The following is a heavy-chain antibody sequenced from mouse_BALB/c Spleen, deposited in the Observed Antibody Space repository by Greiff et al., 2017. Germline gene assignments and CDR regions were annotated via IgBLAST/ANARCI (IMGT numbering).Heavy chain of an antibody. D-gene: IGHD1-1*01. V-gene: IGHV1-4*02. CDR3: ARSLYYYGSSVYYAMDY. J-gene: IGHJ4*01. CDR1: GYTFTSYT. CDR2: INPSSGYT. Sequence: QVQLKQSAAELARPGASVKMSCKASGYTFTSYTMHWVKQRPGQGLEWIGYINPSSGYTEYNQKFKDKTTLTADKSSSTAYMQLSSLTSEDSAVYYCARSLYYYGSSVYYAMDYWGQGTSVTVSS.